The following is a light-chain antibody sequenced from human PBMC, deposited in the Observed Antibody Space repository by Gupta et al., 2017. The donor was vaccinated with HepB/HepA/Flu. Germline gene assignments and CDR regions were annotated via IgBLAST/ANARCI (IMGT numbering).Light chain of an antibody. CDR1: RSNIGAGYD. J-gene: IGLJ2*01. Sequence: QSVLTQPPSVSGAPGQRVTISCPGSRSNIGAGYDVQWYQQLPGTAPKLLIYRDTIRPSGVPARFSGSKSGASASLAITGLQAEDEADYYCQSYDGSLSGSVFGGGTKLTVL. CDR2: RDT. V-gene: IGLV1-40*01. CDR3: QSYDGSLSGSV.